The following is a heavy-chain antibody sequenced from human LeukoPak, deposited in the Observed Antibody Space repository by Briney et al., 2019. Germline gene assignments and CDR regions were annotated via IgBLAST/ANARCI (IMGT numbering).Heavy chain of an antibody. CDR3: ARGYFYDSSAYGPFGAY. Sequence: TGGSLRLSCAASGFTFSSYLMHWVRQAPGKGLVWVSRIQSDGSSASYAESVKGRFTISRDNAKNTLYLQMSSLRAEDTAIYYCARGYFYDSSAYGPFGAYWGQGTLVTVSS. D-gene: IGHD3-22*01. V-gene: IGHV3-74*01. J-gene: IGHJ4*02. CDR1: GFTFSSYL. CDR2: IQSDGSSA.